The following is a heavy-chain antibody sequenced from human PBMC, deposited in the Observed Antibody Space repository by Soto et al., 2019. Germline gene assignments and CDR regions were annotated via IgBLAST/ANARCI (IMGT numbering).Heavy chain of an antibody. J-gene: IGHJ1*01. V-gene: IGHV1-69*06. CDR2: IIPIFGTA. D-gene: IGHD3-22*01. CDR3: ARALSQYSSGYPQYFQN. Sequence: SVKVSCKASGGTFSSYAISWVRQAPGQGLEWMGGIIPIFGTANYAQKFQGRVTITADKSTSTAYMELSSLRSEDTAVYYCARALSQYSSGYPQYFQNWGQGTLVTVYS. CDR1: GGTFSSYA.